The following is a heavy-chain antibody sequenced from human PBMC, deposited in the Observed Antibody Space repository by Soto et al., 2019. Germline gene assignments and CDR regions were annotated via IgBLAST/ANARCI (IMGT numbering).Heavy chain of an antibody. CDR1: GGSISSYY. CDR2: IYYSGST. V-gene: IGHV4-59*08. D-gene: IGHD3-16*01. J-gene: IGHJ5*02. CDR3: ARLEGYDYIWGSQNWFDP. Sequence: PSETLSLTCTVSGGSISSYYWSWIRQPPGKGLEWIGYIYYSGSTYYNPSLKSRVTISVDTSKNQFSLKLSSVTAADTAVYYCARLEGYDYIWGSQNWFDPWGQGTLVTVSS.